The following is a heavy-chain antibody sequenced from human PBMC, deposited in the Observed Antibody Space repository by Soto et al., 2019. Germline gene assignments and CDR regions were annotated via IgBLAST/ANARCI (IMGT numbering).Heavy chain of an antibody. CDR3: ARDPPPPDY. CDR1: GYTFASYA. V-gene: IGHV1-18*01. Sequence: QVQLVQSGAEVKKPGASVKVSCKASGYTFASYAISWMRQAPGQGLEWMGWISAYNGNTNYAQKLQGRVTMTTDTSTNTAYMELENLRSEDTAVYYCARDPPPPDYWGQGTLVTVSS. CDR2: ISAYNGNT. J-gene: IGHJ4*02.